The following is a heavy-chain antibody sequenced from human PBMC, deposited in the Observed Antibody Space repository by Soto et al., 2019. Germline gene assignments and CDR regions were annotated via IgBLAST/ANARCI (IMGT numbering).Heavy chain of an antibody. V-gene: IGHV3-23*01. D-gene: IGHD3-3*01. CDR3: AKNYYDFWSGLIPTVIDY. J-gene: IGHJ4*02. CDR2: ISGSGGST. Sequence: EVQLLESGGGLVQPGGSLRLSCAASGFTFSSYAMSWVRQAPGKGLEWVSAISGSGGSTYYADSVKGRFTISRDNSKNTLYLQMNSLRAEDTAVYYCAKNYYDFWSGLIPTVIDYWGQGTLVTVSS. CDR1: GFTFSSYA.